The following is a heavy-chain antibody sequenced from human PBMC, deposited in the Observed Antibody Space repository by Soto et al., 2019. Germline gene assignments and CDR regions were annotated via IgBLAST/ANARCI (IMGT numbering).Heavy chain of an antibody. CDR3: ARDRAPYYDFWSGYYQTYGMDV. CDR2: INPNSGGT. Sequence: ASVKVSCKASGYTFTGYYMHWVRQAPGQGLEWMGWINPNSGGTNYAQKFQGWVTMTRDTSISTAHMELSRLRSDDTAVYYCARDRAPYYDFWSGYYQTYGMDVWGQGTTVTVSS. D-gene: IGHD3-3*01. CDR1: GYTFTGYY. J-gene: IGHJ6*02. V-gene: IGHV1-2*04.